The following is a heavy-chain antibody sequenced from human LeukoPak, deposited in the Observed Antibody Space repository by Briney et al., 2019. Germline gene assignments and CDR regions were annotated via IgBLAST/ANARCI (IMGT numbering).Heavy chain of an antibody. CDR1: GFSFSDTY. CDR3: CFGDYGDY. J-gene: IGHJ4*02. Sequence: GGSLRLSCAASGFSFSDTYMSWVRQAPGKGLEWLGRIKNKGEGGTGHYTPAVKGRSTISRDASTNTLYLQMNNMGTEDTAVYYCCFGDYGDYWGQGTLVTVSS. V-gene: IGHV3-15*05. D-gene: IGHD4-17*01. CDR2: IKNKGEGGTG.